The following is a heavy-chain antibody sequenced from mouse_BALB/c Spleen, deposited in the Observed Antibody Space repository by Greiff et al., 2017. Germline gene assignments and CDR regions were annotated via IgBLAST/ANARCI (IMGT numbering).Heavy chain of an antibody. CDR1: GFTFSDYY. J-gene: IGHJ4*01. CDR3: ATPLRERDYAMDY. CDR2: ISDGGSYT. V-gene: IGHV5-4*02. Sequence: DVMLVESGGGLVKPGGSLKLSCAASGFTFSDYYMYWVRQTPEKRLEWVATISDGGSYTYYPDSVKGRFTISRDNAKNNLYLQMSSLKSEDTAMYYCATPLRERDYAMDYWGQGTSVTVSS.